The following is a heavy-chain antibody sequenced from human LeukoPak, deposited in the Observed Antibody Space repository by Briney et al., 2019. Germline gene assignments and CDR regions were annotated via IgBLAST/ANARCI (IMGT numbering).Heavy chain of an antibody. Sequence: ASVKISCKVSGYTLTELSMHWVRQAPGKGLEWMGGFDPEDGETIYAQKFQGRVTMTEDTSTDTAFMELSSLRSEDTAVYYCATDPPRRRYSSSWGQGTLVTVSS. J-gene: IGHJ4*02. CDR3: ATDPPRRRYSSS. D-gene: IGHD6-13*01. CDR2: FDPEDGET. V-gene: IGHV1-24*01. CDR1: GYTLTELS.